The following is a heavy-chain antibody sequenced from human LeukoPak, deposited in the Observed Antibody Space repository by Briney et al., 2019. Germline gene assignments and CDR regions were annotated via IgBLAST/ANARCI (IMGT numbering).Heavy chain of an antibody. Sequence: PETLSLTCAVYGGSVSGYYWSWIRQPPGKGLEWIGEINHSGSTNYNPTPKRRVTLSVETSQNQFSRKLRSVAAAATAGYSCPAGYSSSWYFDWFDRCGQGTPVTVSS. J-gene: IGHJ5*02. CDR2: INHSGST. D-gene: IGHD6-13*01. CDR3: PAGYSSSWYFDWFDR. CDR1: GGSVSGYY. V-gene: IGHV4-34*01.